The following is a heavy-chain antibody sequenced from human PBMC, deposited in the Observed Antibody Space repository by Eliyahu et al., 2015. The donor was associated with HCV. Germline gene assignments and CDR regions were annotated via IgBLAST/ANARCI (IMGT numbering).Heavy chain of an antibody. CDR2: IWYDGSNK. J-gene: IGHJ4*02. Sequence: QVQLVESGGGVVQPGRSLRLSCAASGFTFXGYGXXWVRQAPGKGLEWGAVIWYDGSNKYYADSVKGRFTISRDNSKNTLYLQMNSLRAEDTAVYYCAREGDYDILTGYLTEVYYFDYWGQGTLVTVSS. V-gene: IGHV3-33*01. CDR3: AREGDYDILTGYLTEVYYFDY. D-gene: IGHD3-9*01. CDR1: GFTFXGYG.